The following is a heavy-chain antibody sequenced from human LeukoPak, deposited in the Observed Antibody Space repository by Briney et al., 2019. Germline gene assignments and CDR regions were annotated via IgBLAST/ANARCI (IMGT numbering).Heavy chain of an antibody. CDR3: ARGAHRGAWLIDY. Sequence: GGSLRLSCVSSGFIFSDYSMNWVRQAPGKGLEWISYITASSDNINYADSVGGRFTISRDNAKNSLYLQMNSLRDDDTAIYYCARGAHRGAWLIDYRGQGTLVTVSS. D-gene: IGHD3-16*01. CDR1: GFIFSDYS. CDR2: ITASSDNI. J-gene: IGHJ4*02. V-gene: IGHV3-48*02.